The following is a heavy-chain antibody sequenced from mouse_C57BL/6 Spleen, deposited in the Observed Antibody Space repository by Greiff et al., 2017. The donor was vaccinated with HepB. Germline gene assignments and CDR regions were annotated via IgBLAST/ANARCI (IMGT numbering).Heavy chain of an antibody. CDR2: IHPNSGST. CDR1: GYTFTSYW. CDR3: ARSPIITTVVATDY. J-gene: IGHJ2*01. D-gene: IGHD1-1*01. Sequence: QVQLQQPGAELVKPGASVKLSCKASGYTFTSYWMHWVKQRPGQGLEWIGMIHPNSGSTNYNEKFKSKATLTVDNSSSTAYMQLSSLTSEDSAVYYCARSPIITTVVATDYWGQGTTLTVSS. V-gene: IGHV1-64*01.